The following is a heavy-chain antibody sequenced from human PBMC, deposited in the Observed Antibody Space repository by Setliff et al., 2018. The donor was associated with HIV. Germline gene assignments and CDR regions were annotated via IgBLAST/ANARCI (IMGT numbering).Heavy chain of an antibody. CDR2: INHSGTT. CDR1: GGSFSGYY. D-gene: IGHD3-10*01. CDR3: ARLYYYGSGNYNDAFDI. J-gene: IGHJ3*02. V-gene: IGHV4-34*01. Sequence: SETLSLTCAVYGGSFSGYYWSWIRQPPGKGLEWIGEINHSGTTYYNPSLKSRVTISVDTSKNQFSLKLSSVTAADTAVYYCARLYYYGSGNYNDAFDIWGQGTMVTVSS.